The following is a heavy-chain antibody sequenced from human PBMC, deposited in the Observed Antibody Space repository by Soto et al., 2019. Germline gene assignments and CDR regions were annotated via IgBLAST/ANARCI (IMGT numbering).Heavy chain of an antibody. D-gene: IGHD2-2*01. CDR3: ARDRNCSSTSCYGGIYYYYGMDV. CDR1: GGTFSSYA. Sequence: SVKVSCKASGGTFSSYAISWVRQAPGQGLEWMGGIIPIFGTANYAQKFQGRVTITADESTSTAYMELSSLRSEDTAVYYCARDRNCSSTSCYGGIYYYYGMDVWGQGTTVTVSS. J-gene: IGHJ6*02. V-gene: IGHV1-69*13. CDR2: IIPIFGTA.